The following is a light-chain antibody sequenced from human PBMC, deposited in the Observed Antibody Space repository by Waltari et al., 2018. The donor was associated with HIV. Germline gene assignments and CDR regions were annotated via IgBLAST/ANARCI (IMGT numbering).Light chain of an antibody. V-gene: IGKV2-30*02. CDR3: MQGTHLYT. J-gene: IGKJ2*01. CDR2: KVS. Sequence: DVVMTQSPLSLPVTLGQPASISCRSSQSLVHSDGNTYLNWFQQRPGQSPRRLIYKVSNRDSVVPDRFSGSGSGTDFTLKISRVEAEDFGVYYCMQGTHLYTFGQGTKLEIK. CDR1: QSLVHSDGNTY.